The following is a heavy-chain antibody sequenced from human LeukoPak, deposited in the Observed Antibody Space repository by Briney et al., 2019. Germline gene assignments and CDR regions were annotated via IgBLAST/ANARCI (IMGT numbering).Heavy chain of an antibody. D-gene: IGHD3-22*01. CDR2: IWYDGSNK. V-gene: IGHV3-33*01. CDR1: GFTFSSYG. CDR3: ARAEVSYYDSSGPIDY. Sequence: QSGRSLRLSCAASGFTFSSYGMHWVRQAPGKGLEWVAVIWYDGSNKYYAGSVKGRFTISRDNSKNTLYLQMNSLRAEDTAVYYCARAEVSYYDSSGPIDYWGQGTLVTVSS. J-gene: IGHJ4*02.